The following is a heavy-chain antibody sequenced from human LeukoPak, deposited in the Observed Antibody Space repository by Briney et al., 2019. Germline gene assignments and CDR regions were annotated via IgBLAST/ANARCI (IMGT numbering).Heavy chain of an antibody. CDR1: GFTFSSYA. J-gene: IGHJ3*02. CDR3: ARDLLVVDI. V-gene: IGHV3-30-3*01. D-gene: IGHD1-26*01. Sequence: GRSLRLSCAASGFTFSSYAMHWVRQAPGKGLEWVAVISYDGSNKYYADSVKGRFTISRDNSKNTLYLQMNSLRAEDTAVYYCARDLLVVDIWGQGTMVTVSS. CDR2: ISYDGSNK.